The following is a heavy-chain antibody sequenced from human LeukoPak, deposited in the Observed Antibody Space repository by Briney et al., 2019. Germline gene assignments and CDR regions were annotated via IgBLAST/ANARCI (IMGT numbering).Heavy chain of an antibody. D-gene: IGHD3-10*01. J-gene: IGHJ4*02. CDR3: ARDPAMVRGVHYFDY. V-gene: IGHV4-59*01. CDR2: IYYSGST. Sequence: SETLSLTCTVSGGSISSYYWSWIRQPPGKGLEWIGYIYYSGSTNYNPSLKSRVTISVDTSKNQFSLKLSSVTAADTAVYYCARDPAMVRGVHYFDYWGQGTLVTVSS. CDR1: GGSISSYY.